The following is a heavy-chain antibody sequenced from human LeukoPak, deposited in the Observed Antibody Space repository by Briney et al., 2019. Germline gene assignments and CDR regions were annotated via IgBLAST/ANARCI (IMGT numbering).Heavy chain of an antibody. CDR1: EFSVGSNY. D-gene: IGHD6-13*01. V-gene: IGHV3-48*03. CDR3: ATSRGSWPDYFDY. CDR2: ISSSGSTI. J-gene: IGHJ4*02. Sequence: HPGGSLRLSCAASEFSVGSNYMTWVRQAPGKGLDWVSYISSSGSTIYNADSVKGRFTISRDNAKNSLYLQMNSLRAEDTAVYYCATSRGSWPDYFDYWGQGTLVTVSS.